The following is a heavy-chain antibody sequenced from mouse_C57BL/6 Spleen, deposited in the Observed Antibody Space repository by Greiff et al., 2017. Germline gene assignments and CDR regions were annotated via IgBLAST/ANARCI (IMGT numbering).Heavy chain of an antibody. Sequence: VHLVESGAELARPGASVKMSCKASGYTFTSYTMHWVKQRPGQGLEWIGYINPSSGYTKYNQKFKDKATLTADKSSSTAYMQLSSLTSEDSAVYYCANYYGSSYVEWYFDVWGTGTTVTVSS. V-gene: IGHV1-4*01. CDR2: INPSSGYT. CDR3: ANYYGSSYVEWYFDV. J-gene: IGHJ1*03. D-gene: IGHD1-1*01. CDR1: GYTFTSYT.